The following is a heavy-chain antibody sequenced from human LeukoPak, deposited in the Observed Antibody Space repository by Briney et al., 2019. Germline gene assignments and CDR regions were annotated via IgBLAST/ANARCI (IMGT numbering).Heavy chain of an antibody. V-gene: IGHV3-30*03. J-gene: IGHJ6*02. CDR3: ARDTAYSSGWYPGDYYYGMDV. CDR2: ISYDGSNQ. CDR1: GFSFSSFA. D-gene: IGHD6-19*01. Sequence: AGGSLRLSCAASGFSFSSFAMHWVRQAPGKGLEWVAVISYDGSNQYYADSVKGRFTISRDNSKNTLYLQMNSLRAEDTAVYYCARDTAYSSGWYPGDYYYGMDVWGQGTTVTVSS.